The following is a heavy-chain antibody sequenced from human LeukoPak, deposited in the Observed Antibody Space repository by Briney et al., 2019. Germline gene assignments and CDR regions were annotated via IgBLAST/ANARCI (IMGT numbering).Heavy chain of an antibody. CDR3: ARAIHLVGAFDI. D-gene: IGHD1-26*01. Sequence: PGGSLRLSCAASGFTFSDFWMHWVRQAPGKGLVWVSRINNDGSNRGYVGSVKGRFTISRDNAKNTLYLQMNSLRAEDTAVYYCARAIHLVGAFDIWGQGTMVTVSS. V-gene: IGHV3-74*01. CDR1: GFTFSDFW. J-gene: IGHJ3*02. CDR2: INNDGSNR.